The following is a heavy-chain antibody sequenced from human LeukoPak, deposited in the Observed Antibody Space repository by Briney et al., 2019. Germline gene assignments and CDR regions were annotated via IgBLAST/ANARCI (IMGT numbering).Heavy chain of an antibody. J-gene: IGHJ4*02. D-gene: IGHD3-22*01. CDR3: AKGYDTFDY. CDR2: MSYDESNK. V-gene: IGHV3-30*18. CDR1: GFTFSSYG. Sequence: PGGSLRLSCAASGFTFSSYGMHWVRQAPGKGLEWVAVMSYDESNKYYADSVKGRFTISRDNSKNTLYLQMNSLRAEDTAVYYCAKGYDTFDYWGQGTPVTVSS.